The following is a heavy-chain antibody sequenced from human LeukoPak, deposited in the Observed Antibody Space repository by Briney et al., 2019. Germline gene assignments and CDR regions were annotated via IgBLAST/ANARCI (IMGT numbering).Heavy chain of an antibody. Sequence: KPSETLSLTCSVSGGSISNYYWSWIRQSPGKGLEWLGYIYYSGSTSYYPSLKSRVTILLDTSKNQFSLKLNSVTAADTAVYYCARHEATIIRGDYYYGVDVWGQGTSVTVSS. CDR2: IYYSGST. J-gene: IGHJ6*02. V-gene: IGHV4-59*08. CDR1: GGSISNYY. D-gene: IGHD5-12*01. CDR3: ARHEATIIRGDYYYGVDV.